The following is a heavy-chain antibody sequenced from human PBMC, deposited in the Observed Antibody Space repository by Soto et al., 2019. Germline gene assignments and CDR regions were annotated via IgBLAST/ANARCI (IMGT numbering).Heavy chain of an antibody. J-gene: IGHJ4*02. D-gene: IGHD3-10*01. CDR3: AFNASGTYPFFDQ. CDR2: IWDSGTS. V-gene: IGHV4-59*01. Sequence: SETLSLTCTVSGASISSNYWNWIRQPPGRGLEWIGFIWDSGTSNYNPSLKSRATISIDTSKNQFSLKLTSVTAADTAVYYCAFNASGTYPFFDQWGRGTLVTVSS. CDR1: GASISSNY.